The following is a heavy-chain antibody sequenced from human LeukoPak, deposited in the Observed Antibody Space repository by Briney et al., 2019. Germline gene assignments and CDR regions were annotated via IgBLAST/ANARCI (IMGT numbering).Heavy chain of an antibody. V-gene: IGHV3-30*18. CDR2: ISYDGSNK. D-gene: IGHD3-10*01. J-gene: IGHJ4*02. Sequence: GGSLRLSCAGSGFTFSSYGMHWVRQAPGKGLEWVAVISYDGSNKYYADSVKGRFTISRDNSKNTLYLQMNSLRAEDTAVYYCAKETTMVLDYWGQGTLVTVSS. CDR3: AKETTMVLDY. CDR1: GFTFSSYG.